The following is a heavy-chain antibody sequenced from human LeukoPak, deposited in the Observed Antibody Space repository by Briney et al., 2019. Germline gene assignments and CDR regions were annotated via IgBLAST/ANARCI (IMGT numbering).Heavy chain of an antibody. D-gene: IGHD3-10*01. J-gene: IGHJ4*02. Sequence: GESLKISCQGSGHRFNCHWIGWVRPMPGKGVEWVGSVFLDDSDNRYSPSFQGQVTISSAKSISTVYLQWNGLTASDTAMYYCATFTSHYLDSRSYNKADDPFFDFWGQGTLVTVSS. V-gene: IGHV5-51*01. CDR2: VFLDDSDN. CDR3: ATFTSHYLDSRSYNKADDPFFDF. CDR1: GHRFNCHW.